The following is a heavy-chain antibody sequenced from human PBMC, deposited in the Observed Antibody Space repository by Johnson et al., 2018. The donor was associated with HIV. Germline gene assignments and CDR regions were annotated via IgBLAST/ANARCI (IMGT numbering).Heavy chain of an antibody. J-gene: IGHJ3*02. CDR3: ARGEAADGAVDI. D-gene: IGHD6-13*01. CDR1: GFTFSSYG. CDR2: ISYDGSNK. V-gene: IGHV3-30*03. Sequence: QVQLVESGGGVVQPGRSLRLSCAASGFTFSSYGMHWVRQAPGKGLEWVAVISYDGSNKSYADSVKGRFTISRDNSKKTLYLQMNSLRAEDTAVYYCARGEAADGAVDIWGQGTMVTVSS.